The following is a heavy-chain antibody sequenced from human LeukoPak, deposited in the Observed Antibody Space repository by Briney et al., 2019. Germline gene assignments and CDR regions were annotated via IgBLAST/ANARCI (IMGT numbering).Heavy chain of an antibody. CDR2: INPGDSDT. J-gene: IGHJ4*02. CDR1: GYSFTNYW. D-gene: IGHD1-1*01. Sequence: GESLKISCKGSGYSFTNYWIGWVRQMPGKGLEWMGIINPGDSDTRYNPSFQGQGTISVDKSISIAYLQWSSLKASDTAIYYCASRRGTSSPVDYWGQGTLVTVSS. CDR3: ASRRGTSSPVDY. V-gene: IGHV5-51*01.